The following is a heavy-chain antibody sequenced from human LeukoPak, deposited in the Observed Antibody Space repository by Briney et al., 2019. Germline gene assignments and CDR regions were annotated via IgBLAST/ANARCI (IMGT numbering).Heavy chain of an antibody. CDR2: ISYDGSNK. D-gene: IGHD6-19*01. CDR3: ARDAVAVNYFDY. V-gene: IGHV3-30-3*01. CDR1: GFTFSSYA. Sequence: GGSLRLSCAASGFTFSSYAMHWVRQAPGKGLEWVAVISYDGSNKYYADSVKGRFTISRDNSKNTLYLRMNSLRAEDTAVYYCARDAVAVNYFDYWGQGTLVTVSS. J-gene: IGHJ4*02.